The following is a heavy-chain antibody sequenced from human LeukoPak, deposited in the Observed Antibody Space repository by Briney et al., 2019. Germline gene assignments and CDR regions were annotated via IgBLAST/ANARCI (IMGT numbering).Heavy chain of an antibody. Sequence: ASVKVSCKASGYTFTSYYMHWVRQAPGQGLEWMGIINPSGGSTSYAQKFQGRVTMTRDTSTSTVYMELSSLRSEDTAVYYCARDRSIAVAGTRGYFDYRGQGTLVTVSS. CDR3: ARDRSIAVAGTRGYFDY. V-gene: IGHV1-46*01. D-gene: IGHD6-19*01. CDR1: GYTFTSYY. CDR2: INPSGGST. J-gene: IGHJ4*02.